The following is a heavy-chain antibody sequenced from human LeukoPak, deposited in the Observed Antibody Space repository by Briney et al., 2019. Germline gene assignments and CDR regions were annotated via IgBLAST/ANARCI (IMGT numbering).Heavy chain of an antibody. J-gene: IGHJ6*02. CDR3: ARSLGGAFYYYYGMDV. Sequence: ASVKVSCKASGGTFSSYAISWVRQAPGQGLEWMGIINPSGGSTSYAQKFQGRVTMTRDTSTSTVYMELSSLRSEDTAVYYCARSLGGAFYYYYGMDVWGQGTTVTVSS. CDR1: GGTFSSYA. CDR2: INPSGGST. D-gene: IGHD3-16*01. V-gene: IGHV1-46*01.